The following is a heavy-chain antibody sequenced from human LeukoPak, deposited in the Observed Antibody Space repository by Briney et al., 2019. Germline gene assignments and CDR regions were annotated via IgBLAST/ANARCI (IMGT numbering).Heavy chain of an antibody. CDR1: GFTFSSYA. CDR3: AKDLSVAVAGIPDY. CDR2: ISGSGGST. V-gene: IGHV3-23*01. Sequence: GGSLRLSCAASGFTFSSYAMSWVRQAPGKELEWVSAISGSGGSTYYADSVKGRFTISRDNSKNTLYLQMNSLRAEDTAVYYCAKDLSVAVAGIPDYWGQGTLVTVSS. J-gene: IGHJ4*02. D-gene: IGHD6-19*01.